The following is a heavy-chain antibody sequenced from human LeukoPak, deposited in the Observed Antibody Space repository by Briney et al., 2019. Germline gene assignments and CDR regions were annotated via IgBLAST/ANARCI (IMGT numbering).Heavy chain of an antibody. CDR1: GGSISSYY. CDR2: IYYSGST. CDR3: ARGYCSGGSCYRIFDY. D-gene: IGHD2-15*01. J-gene: IGHJ4*02. V-gene: IGHV4-59*01. Sequence: SETLSLTCTVSGGSISSYYWSWIRQPPGKGLEWIGYIYYSGSTNYNPSLKSRVTISVDTSKNQFSLKLSSVTAADTAVYYCARGYCSGGSCYRIFDYWSQGTLVTVSS.